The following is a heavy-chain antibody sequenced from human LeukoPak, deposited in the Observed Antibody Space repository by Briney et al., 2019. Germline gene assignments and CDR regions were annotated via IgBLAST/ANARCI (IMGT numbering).Heavy chain of an antibody. CDR3: ARHRYISTRDFEY. Sequence: GTSLRLPCAASGFTFRSYGMHWVRQAPGKGLEWVAQVSHNGSSQYYAESVRGRFTISRDNSKNTLYLEMHSLGVEDTAVYYCARHRYISTRDFEYWGQGTLVTVSS. CDR1: GFTFRSYG. V-gene: IGHV3-30*03. D-gene: IGHD1-14*01. J-gene: IGHJ4*02. CDR2: VSHNGSSQ.